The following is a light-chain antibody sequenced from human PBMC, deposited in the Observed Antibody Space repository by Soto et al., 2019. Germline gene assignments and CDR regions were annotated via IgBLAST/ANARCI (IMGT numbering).Light chain of an antibody. Sequence: QSALTQPASVSGSPGQSITISCTGTNSDLGHYNYVSWYQHHPDKVPKLIIYHVSYRPSGVSNRFSASKSGNTASLTISGLQAEDEADYYCCSYTTSGTYVFGSGTKLTVL. V-gene: IGLV2-14*03. CDR3: CSYTTSGTYV. CDR1: NSDLGHYNY. J-gene: IGLJ1*01. CDR2: HVS.